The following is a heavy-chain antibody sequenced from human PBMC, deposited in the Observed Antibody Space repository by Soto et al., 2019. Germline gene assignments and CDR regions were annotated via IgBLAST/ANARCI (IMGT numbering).Heavy chain of an antibody. J-gene: IGHJ4*02. Sequence: QVRLVQSGAEVKKPGASVKVSCKTYGYDFTNYGINWVRQAPGQGLEWMGWISAYNGNIVYAQNFRGRATLTTDTSTGSAYMELRSLRSDDPAVYYCARGPDILTGWNFTFWGQGTLVTVSS. CDR1: GYDFTNYG. CDR2: ISAYNGNI. CDR3: ARGPDILTGWNFTF. V-gene: IGHV1-18*01. D-gene: IGHD3-9*01.